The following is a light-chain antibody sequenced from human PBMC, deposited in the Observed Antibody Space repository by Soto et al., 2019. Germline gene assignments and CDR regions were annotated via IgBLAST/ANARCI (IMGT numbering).Light chain of an antibody. J-gene: IGLJ1*01. CDR2: HVT. Sequence: QSALTQPASVSGSPGQSITISCTGTSSDVGTYYLVSWCQQHPGKAPKLMIYHVTYRPSGVSNRYSGSKSGNSASLTISGLQADDEADYYCCSLTTSHTYVFGSGTKVTVL. CDR3: CSLTTSHTYV. V-gene: IGLV2-14*02. CDR1: SSDVGTYYL.